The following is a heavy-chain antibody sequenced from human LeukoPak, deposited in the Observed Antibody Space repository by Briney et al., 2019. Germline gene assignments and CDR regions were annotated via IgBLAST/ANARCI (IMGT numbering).Heavy chain of an antibody. CDR2: IYPGESDT. CDR3: ARHKRDYGDYVRPHYYYYGMDV. V-gene: IGHV5-51*01. D-gene: IGHD4-17*01. J-gene: IGHJ6*02. CDR1: GYRFTSYW. Sequence: GEALKISFQGSGYRFTSYWIGWGRPGPGKGVGWRGIIYPGESDTRYSPSFQGQVTISADKSISPAYLQWSSLKASDTAMYYCARHKRDYGDYVRPHYYYYGMDVWGQGTTVTVSS.